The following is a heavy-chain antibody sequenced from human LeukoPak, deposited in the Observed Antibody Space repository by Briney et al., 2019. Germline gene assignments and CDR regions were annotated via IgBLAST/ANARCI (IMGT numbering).Heavy chain of an antibody. D-gene: IGHD4-17*01. V-gene: IGHV4-30-2*01. CDR3: ARALAYYGDLLDNWFDP. J-gene: IGHJ5*02. CDR2: IYHSGST. Sequence: PSETLSLTCAVSGGSISSGGYSWSWIRQPPGKGLEWIGYIYHSGSTYYNPSLKSRVTISVDRSKNQFSLKLSSVTAADTAVYYCARALAYYGDLLDNWFDPWGQGTLVTVSS. CDR1: GGSISSGGYS.